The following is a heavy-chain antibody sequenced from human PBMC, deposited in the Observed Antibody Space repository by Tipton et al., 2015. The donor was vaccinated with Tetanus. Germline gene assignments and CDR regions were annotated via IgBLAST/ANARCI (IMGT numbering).Heavy chain of an antibody. J-gene: IGHJ6*02. Sequence: LRLSCTVSGGSINSVNYYWSWIRQPPGKGLEWIGYVFHSGSTKYNPSLKSRVTISVDTSKNQFSLKLRSVTAADTAVYFCTGDDYYDTSLRDYYGMDVWGPGTTVTVSS. D-gene: IGHD3-22*01. CDR3: TGDDYYDTSLRDYYGMDV. V-gene: IGHV4-61*01. CDR1: GGSINSVNYY. CDR2: VFHSGST.